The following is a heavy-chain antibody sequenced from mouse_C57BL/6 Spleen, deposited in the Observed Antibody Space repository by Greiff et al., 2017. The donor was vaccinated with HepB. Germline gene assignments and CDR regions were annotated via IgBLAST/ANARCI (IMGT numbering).Heavy chain of an antibody. J-gene: IGHJ3*01. CDR1: GYTFTSYW. D-gene: IGHD1-2*01. V-gene: IGHV1-55*01. Sequence: QVQLQQPGAELVKPGASVKMSCKASGYTFTSYWITWVKQRPGQGLEWIGDIYPGSGSTNYNEKFKSKATLTVDTSSSTAYMQLSSLTSEDSAVYYCARSPFSLRWFAYWGQGTLVTVSA. CDR3: ARSPFSLRWFAY. CDR2: IYPGSGST.